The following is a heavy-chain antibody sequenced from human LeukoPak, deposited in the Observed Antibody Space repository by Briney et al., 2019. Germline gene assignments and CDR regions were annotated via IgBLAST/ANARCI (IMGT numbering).Heavy chain of an antibody. CDR2: IYYSGST. CDR1: GGSISSYY. Sequence: ASETLSLTCTVSGGSISSYYWSWIRQPPGKGLEWIGYIYYSGSTNYNPSLKSRVTISVDTSKNQFSLKLSSVTAADTAVYYCARDNRGIWEQQPNYYYYYGMDVWGQGTTVTVSS. J-gene: IGHJ6*02. D-gene: IGHD6-13*01. V-gene: IGHV4-59*01. CDR3: ARDNRGIWEQQPNYYYYYGMDV.